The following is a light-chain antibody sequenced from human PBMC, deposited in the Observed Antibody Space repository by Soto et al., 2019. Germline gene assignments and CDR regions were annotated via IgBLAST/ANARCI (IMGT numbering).Light chain of an antibody. CDR3: QQYGSYRT. V-gene: IGKV3-20*01. CDR2: GAS. CDR1: QSVSSSY. J-gene: IGKJ2*02. Sequence: EIVLTQSPGTLSLSPGERVTLSCRASQSVSSSYLAWYQQKPGQAPRLLIYGASSRATGIPDRFSGSGSGTDFTLTISRLEPEDFAVYYCQQYGSYRTFGQGTKLEIK.